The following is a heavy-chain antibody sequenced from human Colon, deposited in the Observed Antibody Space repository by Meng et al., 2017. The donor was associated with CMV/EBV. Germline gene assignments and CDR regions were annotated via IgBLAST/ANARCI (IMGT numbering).Heavy chain of an antibody. CDR2: ISYDGSNK. CDR3: AGYEDPLMGNQDYHLHYGMDV. J-gene: IGHJ6*02. Sequence: GGSLRLSCAASGFTFSSHAMHWVRQAPGKGLEWVAVISYDGSNKYYADSVKGRFTISRDNSKNTLYLQMNSLRDEDTAVYYCAGYEDPLMGNQDYHLHYGMDVWGQGTTVTVSS. V-gene: IGHV3-30-3*01. D-gene: IGHD2-8*01. CDR1: GFTFSSHA.